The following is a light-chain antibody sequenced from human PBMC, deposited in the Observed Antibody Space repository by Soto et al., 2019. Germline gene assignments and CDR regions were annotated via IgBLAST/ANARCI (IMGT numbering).Light chain of an antibody. CDR3: QQYGSSYPWT. CDR2: GAS. V-gene: IGKV3-20*01. CDR1: QSVSSNY. Sequence: EIVCTQSPFSVSVSPVEIATLSCRAIQSVSSNYLAWYQQKPGQAPRLLIYGASSRATGIPDRFSGSGSGTDFTLTIRRLEPEHFAVYYCQQYGSSYPWTFGQGTKVDIK. J-gene: IGKJ1*01.